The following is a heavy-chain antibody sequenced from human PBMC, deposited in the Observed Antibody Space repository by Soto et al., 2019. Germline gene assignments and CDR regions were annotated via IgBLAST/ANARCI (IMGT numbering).Heavy chain of an antibody. CDR3: ARGYYSSSWRVFDY. D-gene: IGHD6-13*01. Sequence: QVQLVQSGADVKKPGASVKVSCKTSGYTFSGYFMHWLRQAPGQGLEWMGWMNPNSGGTDYAQNFQGRVSMTWDTSNSTDYMELSRLRSDDTAIYYYARGYYSSSWRVFDYWGQGTLVTVSS. CDR1: GYTFSGYF. CDR2: MNPNSGGT. J-gene: IGHJ4*02. V-gene: IGHV1-2*02.